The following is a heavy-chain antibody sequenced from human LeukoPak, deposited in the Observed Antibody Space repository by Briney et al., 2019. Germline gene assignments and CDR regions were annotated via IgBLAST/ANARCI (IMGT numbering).Heavy chain of an antibody. J-gene: IGHJ4*02. D-gene: IGHD3-22*01. CDR2: IWHDGSNK. CDR1: GFTFSHHA. Sequence: GGSLRLSCAASGFTFSHHAMHWVRRSPGKGLEWAAVIWHDGSNKYYADSVKGRFTISRDNSKNTLYLQMNSLRAEDTAVYYCARPSYYYDSSGYHPHYYFDYWGQGTLVTVSS. V-gene: IGHV3-33*08. CDR3: ARPSYYYDSSGYHPHYYFDY.